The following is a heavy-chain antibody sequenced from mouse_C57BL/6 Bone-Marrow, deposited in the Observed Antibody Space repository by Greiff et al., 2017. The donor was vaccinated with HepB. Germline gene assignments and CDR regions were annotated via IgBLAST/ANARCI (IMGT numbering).Heavy chain of an antibody. V-gene: IGHV1-69*01. J-gene: IGHJ2*01. CDR2: IDPSDSYT. CDR1: GYTFTSYW. Sequence: VQLQQPGAELVMPGASVKLSCKASGYTFTSYWMHWVKQRPGQGLEWIGEIDPSDSYTNYNQKFKGKSTLTVDKSSSTAYMQLSSLTSEDSAVYYCARSIYYYGSSPLYYFDYWGQGTTRTVSS. D-gene: IGHD1-1*01. CDR3: ARSIYYYGSSPLYYFDY.